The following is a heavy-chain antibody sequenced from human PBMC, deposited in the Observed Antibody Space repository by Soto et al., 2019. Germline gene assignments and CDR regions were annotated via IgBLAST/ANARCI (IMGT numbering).Heavy chain of an antibody. J-gene: IGHJ3*02. Sequence: GGSLRFSCAASRFTFSTYAMSWVRQAPGKGLEWVSGISGGGGDTSYADSVRGRFTCSRDNSKNTLYLQMNSLRAEDTALYYCAKSLFGGPDIWGQGTMVTVSS. CDR1: RFTFSTYA. D-gene: IGHD2-15*01. V-gene: IGHV3-23*01. CDR3: AKSLFGGPDI. CDR2: ISGGGGDT.